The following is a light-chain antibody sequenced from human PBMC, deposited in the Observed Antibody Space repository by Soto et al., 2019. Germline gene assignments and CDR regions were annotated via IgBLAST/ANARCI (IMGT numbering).Light chain of an antibody. CDR2: DAS. V-gene: IGKV3-11*01. CDR1: QSVSSY. J-gene: IGKJ2*01. CDR3: QQRSNWPYT. Sequence: EIVLTQSPATLSLSPGERATLSCRASQSVSSYLAWYQQKPGQAPRLLIYDASSRATGIPARFSGSGSGTDFTLTISSLEPEDFAVYYCQQRSNWPYTFGQGIKLEIK.